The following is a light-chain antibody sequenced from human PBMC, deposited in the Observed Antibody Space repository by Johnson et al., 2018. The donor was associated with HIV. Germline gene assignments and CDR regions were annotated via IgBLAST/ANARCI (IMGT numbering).Light chain of an antibody. Sequence: QSVLTQPPSVSAAPGQRVTISCSGSSSNIANNYISWYQQFPGTTPKLLIYRNNQRPSGVPDRFPGSKSGTSASLALSGLRSEDEADYYCAAWDDSLSVYVFGTGTKVTVL. CDR1: SSNIANNY. V-gene: IGLV1-47*01. J-gene: IGLJ1*01. CDR2: RNN. CDR3: AAWDDSLSVYV.